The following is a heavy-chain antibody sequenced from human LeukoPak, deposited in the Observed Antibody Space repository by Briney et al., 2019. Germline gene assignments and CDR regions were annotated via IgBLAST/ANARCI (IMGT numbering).Heavy chain of an antibody. CDR1: GGSISSYY. CDR3: ARLTYYDFWSAQDPYYYYMDV. D-gene: IGHD3-3*01. V-gene: IGHV4-59*01. Sequence: SETLSLTCTVSGGSISSYYWSWIRQPPGKGLEWIGYIYYSGSTNYNPSLKSRVTISVDTSKNQFSLKLSSVTAADTAVYYCARLTYYDFWSAQDPYYYYMDVWGKGTTVTVSS. J-gene: IGHJ6*03. CDR2: IYYSGST.